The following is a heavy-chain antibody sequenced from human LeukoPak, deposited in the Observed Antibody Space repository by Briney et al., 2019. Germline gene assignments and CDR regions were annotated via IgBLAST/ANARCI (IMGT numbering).Heavy chain of an antibody. J-gene: IGHJ4*02. Sequence: GGSLRLSCAASGFTFSSYSMNWVRQAPGKGLEWVSYISSSSSTIYYADSVKGRFTISRDNAKNSLYLQMNSLRAEDTAVYYCARDLVVISDYWGQGTLVTVS. CDR3: ARDLVVISDY. V-gene: IGHV3-48*01. D-gene: IGHD3-22*01. CDR1: GFTFSSYS. CDR2: ISSSSSTI.